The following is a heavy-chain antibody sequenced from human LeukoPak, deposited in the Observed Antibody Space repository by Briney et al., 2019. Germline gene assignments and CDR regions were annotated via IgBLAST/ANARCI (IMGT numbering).Heavy chain of an antibody. V-gene: IGHV1-2*06. Sequence: ASVKVSCKASGYTFTGYYMHWVRQAPGQGLEWMGRINPNSGGTNYAQKFQGRVTVTRDTSISTAYMELSRLRSDDTAVYYCARGTAVTTDWFDPWGQGTLVTVSS. CDR2: INPNSGGT. D-gene: IGHD4-17*01. CDR3: ARGTAVTTDWFDP. CDR1: GYTFTGYY. J-gene: IGHJ5*02.